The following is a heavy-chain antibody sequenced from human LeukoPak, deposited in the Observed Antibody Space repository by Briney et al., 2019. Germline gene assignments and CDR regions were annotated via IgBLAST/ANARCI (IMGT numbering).Heavy chain of an antibody. CDR2: ISSSSSYI. V-gene: IGHV3-21*01. J-gene: IGHJ4*02. Sequence: GGSLRLSCAASGFTSSSYSMNWVRQAPGKGLEWVSSISSSSSYIYYADSVKGRFTISRDNAKNSLYLQMNSLRAEDTDVYYCATPYEILTGYYRFDYWGQGTLVTVSS. CDR1: GFTSSSYS. CDR3: ATPYEILTGYYRFDY. D-gene: IGHD3-9*01.